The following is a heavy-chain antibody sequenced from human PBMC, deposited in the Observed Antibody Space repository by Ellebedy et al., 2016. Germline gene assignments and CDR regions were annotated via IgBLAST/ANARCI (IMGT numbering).Heavy chain of an antibody. V-gene: IGHV3-23*01. Sequence: GGSLRLSXAASGFTFRNFFMSWVRQAPGKGLEWVSAISGSGGSTYYADSVKGRFTISRDNSKNTLYLQMDSLRAADTAVYYCYYGHYSGYWGQGTLVTVSS. CDR2: ISGSGGST. J-gene: IGHJ4*02. CDR1: GFTFRNFF. D-gene: IGHD4-17*01. CDR3: YYGHYSGY.